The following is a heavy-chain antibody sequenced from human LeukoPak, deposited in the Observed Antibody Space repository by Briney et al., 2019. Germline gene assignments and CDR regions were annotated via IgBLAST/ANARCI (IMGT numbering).Heavy chain of an antibody. CDR3: ARDYGDYFIDY. CDR2: ISSSSSYM. Sequence: PGRSLRLSCAASGFTFSSYSMNWVRQAPGKGLEWVSSISSSSSYMYYADSVKGRFTISRDNAKNSLYLQMNSLRAEDTAVYYCARDYGDYFIDYWGQGTLVTVSS. V-gene: IGHV3-21*01. D-gene: IGHD4-17*01. J-gene: IGHJ4*02. CDR1: GFTFSSYS.